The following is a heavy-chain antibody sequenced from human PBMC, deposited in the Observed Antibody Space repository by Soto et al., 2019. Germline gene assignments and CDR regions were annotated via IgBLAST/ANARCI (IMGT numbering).Heavy chain of an antibody. CDR1: GFSFSNAW. Sequence: VQLVESGGGLVKPGGSLRLSCAASGFSFSNAWMNWVRQAPGKGLEWVGRVKSKADGETSDYDVSVKDRFTISRDDSXXXXXXXXXXXXXXDTGVYFCASGDWSHDYYHAMDVWGQGTKVTVSS. CDR3: ASGDWSHDYYHAMDV. J-gene: IGHJ6*02. V-gene: IGHV3-15*07. CDR2: VKSKADGETS. D-gene: IGHD1-1*01.